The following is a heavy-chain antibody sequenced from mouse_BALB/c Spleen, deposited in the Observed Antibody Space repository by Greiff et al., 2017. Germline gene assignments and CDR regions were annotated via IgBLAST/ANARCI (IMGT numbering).Heavy chain of an antibody. CDR2: ISPANGYT. Sequence: EVQPQQSGAGLVKPGGSVKLSCTASGFNINDTYMHWVQQRPEQGLEWIGRISPANGYTKYDPKFQGKATITAYTSSNTSYLQLSSLTSEDTAVYYCARRFHYYDSSYFAYWGQGTLVTVSA. CDR3: ARRFHYYDSSYFAY. D-gene: IGHD1-1*01. J-gene: IGHJ3*01. CDR1: GFNINDTY. V-gene: IGHV14-3*02.